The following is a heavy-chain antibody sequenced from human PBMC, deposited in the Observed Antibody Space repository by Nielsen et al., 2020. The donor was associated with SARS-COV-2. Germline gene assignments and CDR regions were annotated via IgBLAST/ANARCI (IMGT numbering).Heavy chain of an antibody. CDR2: ISYDARNV. J-gene: IGHJ4*02. D-gene: IGHD5-18*01. Sequence: GGSLRLSCAASGFNFSTFGMHWVRQTPGKGLEWVAVISYDARNVDYADSVKGRFTISRDNSKNTLYLQMNSLRAEDTAVYYCAKDTVDTAMVGWGQGTLVTVSS. CDR3: AKDTVDTAMVG. CDR1: GFNFSTFG. V-gene: IGHV3-30*18.